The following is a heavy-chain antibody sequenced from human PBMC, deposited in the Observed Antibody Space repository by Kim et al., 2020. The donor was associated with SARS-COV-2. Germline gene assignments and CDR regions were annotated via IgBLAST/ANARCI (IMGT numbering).Heavy chain of an antibody. CDR1: GGSVSSGSYY. Sequence: SETLSLTCTVSGGSVSSGSYYWSWIRQPPGKGLEWIGYIYYSGSTNYNPSLKSRVTISVDTSKNQFSLKLSSVTAADTAVYYCARGPGDILTGYWFYGMDVWGQGTTVTVSS. CDR3: ARGPGDILTGYWFYGMDV. J-gene: IGHJ6*02. CDR2: IYYSGST. V-gene: IGHV4-61*01. D-gene: IGHD3-9*01.